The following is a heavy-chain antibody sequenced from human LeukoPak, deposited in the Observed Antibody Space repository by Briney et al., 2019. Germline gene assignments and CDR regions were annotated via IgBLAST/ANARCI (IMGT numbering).Heavy chain of an antibody. V-gene: IGHV4-59*01. CDR1: GGSFSGYY. J-gene: IGHJ3*02. CDR3: ARGGGSSSSWYDAFDI. D-gene: IGHD6-13*01. CDR2: IYYSGST. Sequence: SETLSLTCAVYGGSFSGYYWSWIRQPPGKGLEWIGYIYYSGSTNYNPSLKSRVTISVDTSKNQFSLKLSSVTAADTAVYYCARGGGSSSSWYDAFDIRGQGTMVTVSS.